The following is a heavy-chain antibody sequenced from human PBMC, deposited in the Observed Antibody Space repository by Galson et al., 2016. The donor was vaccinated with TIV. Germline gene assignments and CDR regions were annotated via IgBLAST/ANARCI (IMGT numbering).Heavy chain of an antibody. CDR3: ARPPYCGGDCFKYDS. Sequence: SVKVSRKASGYTFTLYPIHWVRQAPGQSLAWMGRINAANGHTKSSKRFQGRATITRDTSTTTAYMALSSLRSADTAVYYCARPPYCGGDCFKYDSWGQGTLVTVSS. J-gene: IGHJ4*02. CDR1: GYTFTLYP. D-gene: IGHD2-21*01. CDR2: INAANGHT. V-gene: IGHV1-3*01.